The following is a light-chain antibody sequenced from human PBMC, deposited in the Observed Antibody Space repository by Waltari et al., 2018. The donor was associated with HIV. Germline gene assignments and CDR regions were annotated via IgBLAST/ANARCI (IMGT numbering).Light chain of an antibody. CDR1: SPNIGTNY. V-gene: IGLV1-51*01. Sequence: QSVFTHPPSVPAAPGHTPTVSSPGISPNIGTNYFSCYQHLPGTAPKLLIYDNNKRPSGIPDRFSGSKSGTSATLGITGLQTGDEADYYCGTWDSSLSVNWVFGGGTKLTVL. CDR3: GTWDSSLSVNWV. CDR2: DNN. J-gene: IGLJ3*02.